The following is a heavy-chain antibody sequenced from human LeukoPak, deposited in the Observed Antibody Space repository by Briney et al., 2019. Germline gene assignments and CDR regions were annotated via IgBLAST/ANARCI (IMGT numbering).Heavy chain of an antibody. D-gene: IGHD2-21*01. J-gene: IGHJ4*02. CDR1: GFTFTYAW. CDR3: TTGLAF. CDR2: INTKSDGGTI. Sequence: GGSLRLSCAASGFTFTYAWMSWVRQAPGKGLEWVGRINTKSDGGTIDYAAPLKGRFTILRDDSKNTVFLQMNSLKSVDTAVYYCTTGLAFWGQGTLVTVSS. V-gene: IGHV3-15*01.